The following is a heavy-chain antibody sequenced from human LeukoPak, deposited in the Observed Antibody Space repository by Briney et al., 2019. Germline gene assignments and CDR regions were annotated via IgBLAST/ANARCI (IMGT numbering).Heavy chain of an antibody. J-gene: IGHJ5*02. CDR3: ARHELTGDKESSWFDP. V-gene: IGHV4-4*09. CDR1: GGSISSYY. Sequence: SETLSLTCTVSGGSISSYYWSWIRQPPGKGLEWIGYIYTHGSTNYNPSLKSRVTISVDTSKTQFSLKLSSVTAADTAVYYCARHELTGDKESSWFDPWGQGTLVTVSS. D-gene: IGHD7-27*01. CDR2: IYTHGST.